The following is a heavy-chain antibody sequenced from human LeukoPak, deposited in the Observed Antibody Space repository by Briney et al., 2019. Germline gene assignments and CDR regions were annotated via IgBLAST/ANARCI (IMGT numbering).Heavy chain of an antibody. V-gene: IGHV1-69*04. CDR1: GGTFSSYA. CDR2: IIPILGIA. D-gene: IGHD4-23*01. Sequence: GASVKVSCKASGGTFSSYAISWVRQAPGQGLEWMGRIIPILGIANYAQKFQGRVTITADKSTSTAYMELSSLRSEDTAVYYCARDGFTVATAFDIWGQGTMVTVSS. CDR3: ARDGFTVATAFDI. J-gene: IGHJ3*02.